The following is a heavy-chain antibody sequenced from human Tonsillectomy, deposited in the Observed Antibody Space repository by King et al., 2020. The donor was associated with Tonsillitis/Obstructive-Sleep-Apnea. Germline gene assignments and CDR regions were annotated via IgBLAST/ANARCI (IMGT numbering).Heavy chain of an antibody. CDR1: GFIFSHYA. D-gene: IGHD3-3*01. V-gene: IGHV3-30*04. CDR2: ISYDESNN. Sequence: VQLVESGGGVVQPGRSLRLSCAASGFIFSHYAIHWVRQAPGKGLEWVTVISYDESNNYYADSVKGRFTISRDNSKNTLYLQMNSLRAEDTAVYYCARYCQVPLVVPNFNFWSGELFYWSQGTLFTV. J-gene: IGHJ4*02. CDR3: ARYCQVPLVVPNFNFWSGELFY.